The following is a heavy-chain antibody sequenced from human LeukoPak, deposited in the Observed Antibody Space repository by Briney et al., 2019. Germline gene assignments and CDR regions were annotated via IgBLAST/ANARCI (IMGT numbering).Heavy chain of an antibody. D-gene: IGHD4-17*01. CDR3: ASALTTVTPHFHY. V-gene: IGHV3-74*01. J-gene: IGHJ4*02. CDR2: IDTDGSSA. CDR1: GFTFSSYW. Sequence: GGSLRLSCAASGFTFSSYWMSWVRQAPGKGLVWVSRIDTDGSSATYADSVKGRFTISRDNAKNTVYLQMNSLRVEDTGVYYCASALTTVTPHFHYWGQGTLVTVSS.